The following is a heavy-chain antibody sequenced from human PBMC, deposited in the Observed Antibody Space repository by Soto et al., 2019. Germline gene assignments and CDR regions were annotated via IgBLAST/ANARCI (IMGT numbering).Heavy chain of an antibody. J-gene: IGHJ4*02. D-gene: IGHD3-3*01. CDR1: GYTFTGYY. CDR2: INPNSGGT. V-gene: IGHV1-2*04. CDR3: ARAPIFGVVIPVLDY. Sequence: GASVKVSCXASGYTFTGYYRHWVRQATGQGLEWMGWINPNSGGTYYAQRFQGWVTMTRDTSINTAYIELSRLTSDDTAVYYCARAPIFGVVIPVLDYWGQGTLVTVSS.